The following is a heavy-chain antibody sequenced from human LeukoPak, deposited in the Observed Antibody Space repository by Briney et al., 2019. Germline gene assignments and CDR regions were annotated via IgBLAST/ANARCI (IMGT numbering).Heavy chain of an antibody. Sequence: PSETLSLTRAVYGGSFSGHYWSWIRQSPGKGLEWIGEINHSGSTNYNPSLKSRVTISVDTSKNQFSLKLSSVAAADTAVYYCARGRLVVPFTIFGVVRTYYYYMDVWGKGTTVTVSS. CDR2: INHSGST. CDR1: GGSFSGHY. CDR3: ARGRLVVPFTIFGVVRTYYYYMDV. V-gene: IGHV4-34*01. J-gene: IGHJ6*03. D-gene: IGHD3-3*01.